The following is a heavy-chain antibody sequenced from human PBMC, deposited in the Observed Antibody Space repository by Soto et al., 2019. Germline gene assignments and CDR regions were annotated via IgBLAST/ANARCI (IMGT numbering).Heavy chain of an antibody. D-gene: IGHD4-4*01. CDR2: IYYSGST. Sequence: SETLSFTCTVSGGSISSSSYFWGWIRQPPGKGLEWIGSIYYSGSTYYNPSLKSRVTVSVDTSKNQFSLKLSSVTAADTAVYYCARHPSNFWFEPWGQGTLVTVSS. J-gene: IGHJ5*02. CDR3: ARHPSNFWFEP. V-gene: IGHV4-39*01. CDR1: GGSISSSSYF.